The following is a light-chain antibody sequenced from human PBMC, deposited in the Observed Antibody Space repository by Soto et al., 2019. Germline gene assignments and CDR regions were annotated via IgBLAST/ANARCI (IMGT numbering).Light chain of an antibody. CDR1: SSNIGSNY. Sequence: QSVLTQPPSASGTPGQRVTISCSGSSSNIGSNYVYWYQQLPGTAPKLLIYRNNQRPSGVPDRFSGSKSGTSASLAISGLRSEDEDDYYCAAWDDGLSGPVFGGGTKLTVL. CDR3: AAWDDGLSGPV. CDR2: RNN. J-gene: IGLJ2*01. V-gene: IGLV1-47*01.